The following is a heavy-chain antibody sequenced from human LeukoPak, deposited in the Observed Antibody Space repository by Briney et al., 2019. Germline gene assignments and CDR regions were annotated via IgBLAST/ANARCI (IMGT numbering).Heavy chain of an antibody. V-gene: IGHV1-24*01. CDR1: GYTLTELS. Sequence: ASVKVSCKVSGYTLTELSMHWVRQAPGKGLEWMGGFDPEDGETIYAQKFQGRVTMTEDTSTDTAYMDLSSLRSDDTAVYYCARDLVVGYAPPSFDYWGQGTLVTVSS. D-gene: IGHD5-12*01. CDR3: ARDLVVGYAPPSFDY. J-gene: IGHJ4*02. CDR2: FDPEDGET.